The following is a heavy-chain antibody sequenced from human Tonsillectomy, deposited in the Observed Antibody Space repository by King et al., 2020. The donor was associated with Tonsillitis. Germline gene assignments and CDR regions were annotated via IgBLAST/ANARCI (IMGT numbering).Heavy chain of an antibody. V-gene: IGHV3-15*01. CDR3: STFFRMVQKHFDY. Sequence: VQLVESGGGLVKPGGSRRVSCAVSGLTFSNVWMNWVRQAPGKGLEWVGRIKTKSDGETTDYAAPVKGRFTISRDDSKSVIYLQMNSLTIEDTAVYYCSTFFRMVQKHFDYWGQGTLVTVSS. J-gene: IGHJ4*02. CDR2: IKTKSDGETT. CDR1: GLTFSNVW. D-gene: IGHD4/OR15-4a*01.